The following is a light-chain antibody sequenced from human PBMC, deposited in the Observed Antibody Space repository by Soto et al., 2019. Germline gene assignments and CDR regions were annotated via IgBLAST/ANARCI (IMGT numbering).Light chain of an antibody. Sequence: EIVLTQSPGTLSLSPGEGATLSCRASQNVSTNFFAWYQQKPGQAPRLLIYGASTRATGIPVRFSGSGSGTVFTLTFSRLEPEDFAVYYCQQYGRTSWTFGQGTKVDIK. V-gene: IGKV3-20*01. CDR1: QNVSTNF. CDR2: GAS. J-gene: IGKJ1*01. CDR3: QQYGRTSWT.